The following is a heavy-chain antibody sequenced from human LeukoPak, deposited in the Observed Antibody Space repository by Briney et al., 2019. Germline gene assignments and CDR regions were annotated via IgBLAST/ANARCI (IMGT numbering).Heavy chain of an antibody. CDR3: ARPVVAATTPDTFDI. CDR2: INWNGGST. V-gene: IGHV3-20*04. D-gene: IGHD2-15*01. Sequence: GGSLRLSCAASGFTFDEYGMSWVRQVPGKGLEWASGINWNGGSTGYADSVKGRFTISRDNAKNPLYLQMNSLRAEDTALYYCARPVVAATTPDTFDIWGQGTMVTVSS. J-gene: IGHJ3*02. CDR1: GFTFDEYG.